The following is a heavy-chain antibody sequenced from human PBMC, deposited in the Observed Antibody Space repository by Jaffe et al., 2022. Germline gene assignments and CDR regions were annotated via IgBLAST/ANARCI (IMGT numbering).Heavy chain of an antibody. CDR1: GFTFSSYS. V-gene: IGHV3-21*01. J-gene: IGHJ6*03. CDR3: ARDDYSNYGSYYYYYMDV. CDR2: ISSSSSYI. Sequence: EVQLVESGGGLVKPGGSLRLSCAASGFTFSSYSMNWVRQAPGKGLEWVSSISSSSSYIYYADSVKGRFTISRDNAKNSLYLQMNSLRAEDTAVYYCARDDYSNYGSYYYYYMDVWGKGTTVTVSS. D-gene: IGHD4-4*01.